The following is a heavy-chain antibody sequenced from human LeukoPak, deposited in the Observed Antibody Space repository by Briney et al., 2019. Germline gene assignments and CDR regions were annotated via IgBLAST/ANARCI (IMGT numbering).Heavy chain of an antibody. CDR3: AARDYYGPDY. J-gene: IGHJ4*02. V-gene: IGHV3-33*01. CDR1: GFTFSSYG. D-gene: IGHD3-10*01. CDR2: IWYDGSNK. Sequence: GRSLRLSCAASGFTFSSYGMHWVRQAPGKWLEWVAVIWYDGSNKYYADSVEGRFTISRDNSKNTLYLQMNSLRAEDTAVYYCAARDYYGPDYWGQGTLVTVSS.